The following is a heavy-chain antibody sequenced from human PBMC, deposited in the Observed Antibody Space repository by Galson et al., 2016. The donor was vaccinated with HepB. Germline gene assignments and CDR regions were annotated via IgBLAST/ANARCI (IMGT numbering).Heavy chain of an antibody. CDR2: ISGSGGSK. Sequence: SLRLSCAASGFSLETYAMSWVRQAPGKGLEWVSFISGSGGSKHYADSVRGRFSVSRDNAQNILYMQMNTLRAEDTAVYYCARHRYSYVLYFDQWGQGTLVSVSP. CDR1: GFSLETYA. J-gene: IGHJ4*02. CDR3: ARHRYSYVLYFDQ. V-gene: IGHV3-23*01. D-gene: IGHD3-10*02.